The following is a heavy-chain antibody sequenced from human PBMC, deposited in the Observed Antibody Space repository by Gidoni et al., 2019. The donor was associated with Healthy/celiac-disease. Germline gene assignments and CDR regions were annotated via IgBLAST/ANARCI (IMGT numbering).Heavy chain of an antibody. CDR3: ARSKYVDYYDSSGYFDY. V-gene: IGHV4-4*02. Sequence: QVQLQESGPGLVKPSGTLSLTCAVSGGSISSSNWWSWVRQPPGKGLEWIGEIYHSGSTNYNPSLKSRVTISVDKSKNQFSLKLSSVTAADTAVYYCARSKYVDYYDSSGYFDYWGQGTLVTVSS. D-gene: IGHD3-22*01. J-gene: IGHJ4*02. CDR2: IYHSGST. CDR1: GGSISSSNW.